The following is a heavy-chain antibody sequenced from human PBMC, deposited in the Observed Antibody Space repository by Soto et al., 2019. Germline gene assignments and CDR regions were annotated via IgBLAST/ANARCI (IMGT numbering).Heavy chain of an antibody. V-gene: IGHV1-18*01. D-gene: IGHD2-15*01. J-gene: IGHJ3*02. CDR1: GYTFTSYG. Sequence: GASVKVSCKSSGYTFTSYGISCVRQAPGQGLEWMGWISAYNGNTNYAQKLQGRVTMTTDTSTSTAYMELRSLRSDDTAVYYCARDLSTVAAPPEPDAFDIWGQGTMVTVSS. CDR3: ARDLSTVAAPPEPDAFDI. CDR2: ISAYNGNT.